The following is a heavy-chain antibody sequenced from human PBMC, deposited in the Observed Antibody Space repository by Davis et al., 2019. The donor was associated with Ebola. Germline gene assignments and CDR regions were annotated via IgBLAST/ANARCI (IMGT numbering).Heavy chain of an antibody. V-gene: IGHV6-1*01. CDR2: TYYRSKWFV. Sequence: SRTLSLTCAISGDSVSRNSAAWNWIRQSPSRGLEWLGRTYYRSKWFVDYAVSVKSRITINPDTSKNQFSLQLTSVTPEDTAVYSCARDPPYDQGYDFWGQGTLVTVSS. D-gene: IGHD3-16*01. J-gene: IGHJ4*02. CDR3: ARDPPYDQGYDF. CDR1: GDSVSRNSAA.